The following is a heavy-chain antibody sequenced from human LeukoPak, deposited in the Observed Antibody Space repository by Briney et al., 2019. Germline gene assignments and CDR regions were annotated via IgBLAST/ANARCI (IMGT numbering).Heavy chain of an antibody. CDR1: GGSISSYY. D-gene: IGHD3-9*01. CDR2: IYYSGST. J-gene: IGHJ3*02. V-gene: IGHV4-59*08. Sequence: SETLSLTCTVSGGSISSYYRSGIRQPPGKGLEWIGYIYYSGSTNYNPSLKSRVTISVDTSKNQFSLKLSSVTAADTAVYYCARHALYYDILTGYLPDAFDIWGQGTMVTVSS. CDR3: ARHALYYDILTGYLPDAFDI.